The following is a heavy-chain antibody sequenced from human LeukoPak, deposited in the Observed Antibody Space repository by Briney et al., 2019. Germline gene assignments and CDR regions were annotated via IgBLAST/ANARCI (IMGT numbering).Heavy chain of an antibody. CDR3: ASRIAVSKFDY. D-gene: IGHD6-19*01. Sequence: PSETLSLTCTVYGGSISSIGNYWGWIRHPPGKGLEWLGNIYYTGSTYYNPSLKSRVTISVDTSKNQFSLRLSSVTAADTAVYYCASRIAVSKFDYWGQGTLVTVSS. CDR1: GGSISSIGNY. CDR2: IYYTGST. V-gene: IGHV4-39*07. J-gene: IGHJ4*02.